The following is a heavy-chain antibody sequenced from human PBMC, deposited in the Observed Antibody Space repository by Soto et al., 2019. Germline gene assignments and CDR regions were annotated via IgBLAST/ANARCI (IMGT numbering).Heavy chain of an antibody. V-gene: IGHV3-33*01. CDR1: GFTFSSYG. CDR3: ARDQGGYSYGYCDY. Sequence: GWSLRLSCAASGFTFSSYGMHWVRQAPGKGLEWVAVIWYDGSNKYYADSVKGRFTISRDNSKNTLYLQMNSLRAEDTAVYYCARDQGGYSYGYCDYWGQGTLVTVSS. J-gene: IGHJ4*02. CDR2: IWYDGSNK. D-gene: IGHD5-18*01.